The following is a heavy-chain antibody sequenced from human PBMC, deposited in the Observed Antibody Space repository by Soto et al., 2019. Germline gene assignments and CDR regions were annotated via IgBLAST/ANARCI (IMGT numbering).Heavy chain of an antibody. CDR2: IYYSGST. V-gene: IGHV4-39*01. J-gene: IGHJ4*02. CDR3: ARLVEMATIIAY. D-gene: IGHD5-12*01. CDR1: GGTISSSNYY. Sequence: SETLSLTCSVSGGTISSSNYYWGWIRQPPGKGLEWIGSIYYSGSTYYNPSLKSRVTISVDTSKNQFSLKLSSVTAADTAVYYCARLVEMATIIAYWGQGTLVTVSS.